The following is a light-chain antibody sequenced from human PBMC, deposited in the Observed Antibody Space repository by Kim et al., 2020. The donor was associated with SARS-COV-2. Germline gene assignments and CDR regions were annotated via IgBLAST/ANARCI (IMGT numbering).Light chain of an antibody. V-gene: IGKV3-15*01. CDR2: DAS. CDR1: QSVSNN. J-gene: IGKJ1*01. Sequence: GSPGERATLSCRASQSVSNNLAWFQQKPGQAPRLLVYDASTRGTGVPARFSGSGSETDFTLTISNLQSEDFAVYYCQQYTNWPRTFGQGTKVDIK. CDR3: QQYTNWPRT.